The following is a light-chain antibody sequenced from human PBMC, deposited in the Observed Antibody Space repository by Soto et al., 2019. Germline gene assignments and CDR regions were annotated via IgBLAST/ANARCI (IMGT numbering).Light chain of an antibody. CDR1: SSNIGAGYD. Sequence: QSVLTQPPSVSGAPGQRVTISCTGSSSNIGAGYDVHWYRQLPGTAPELLIYGNNNRPSGVPDRFSGSKSGTSASLAITGLQAEDEADYYCQSYDSSLSGVLFGGGTKLTVL. J-gene: IGLJ2*01. V-gene: IGLV1-40*01. CDR2: GNN. CDR3: QSYDSSLSGVL.